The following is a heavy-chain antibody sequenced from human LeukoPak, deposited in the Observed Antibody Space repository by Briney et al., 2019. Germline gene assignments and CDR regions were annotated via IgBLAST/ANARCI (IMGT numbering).Heavy chain of an antibody. CDR1: GYTFTSYD. CDR2: MNPNSGNT. D-gene: IGHD5-18*01. Sequence: GASVKVSCKASGYTFTSYDINWVRQATGQGLEGMGWMNPNSGNTGYAQKFQGRVTMTRNTSISTAYMELSSLRSEDTAVYYCAREVDVDTALAYGMDVWGQGTTVTVSS. V-gene: IGHV1-8*01. CDR3: AREVDVDTALAYGMDV. J-gene: IGHJ6*02.